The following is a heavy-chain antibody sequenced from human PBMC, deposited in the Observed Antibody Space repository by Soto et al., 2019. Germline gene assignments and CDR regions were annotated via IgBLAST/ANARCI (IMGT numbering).Heavy chain of an antibody. CDR2: INSDGSST. CDR3: ARSIRGSSWYPLGY. V-gene: IGHV3-74*01. CDR1: GFTFSSYW. D-gene: IGHD6-13*01. Sequence: PGGSLRLSCAASGFTFSSYWMHWVRQAPGKGLVWVSRINSDGSSTSYADSVKGRFTISRDNAKNTLYLQMNSLRAEDTAVYYCARSIRGSSWYPLGYWGQGTLVTVSS. J-gene: IGHJ4*02.